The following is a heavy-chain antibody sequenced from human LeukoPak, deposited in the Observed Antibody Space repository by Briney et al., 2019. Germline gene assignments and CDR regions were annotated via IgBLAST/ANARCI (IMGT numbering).Heavy chain of an antibody. J-gene: IGHJ4*02. CDR2: TYYRAKWYS. D-gene: IGHD1-26*01. V-gene: IGHV6-1*01. CDR3: AGSPSGSYPDS. Sequence: SQTLSLTCAISGVTVSSNSAAWNWIRPSPSRGLEWLIRTYYRAKWYSDYAVSEKRRITINANTSTNQFSLHLNLLAPADTTVDYSAGSPSGSYPDSWGQGALVTVSS. CDR1: GVTVSSNSAA.